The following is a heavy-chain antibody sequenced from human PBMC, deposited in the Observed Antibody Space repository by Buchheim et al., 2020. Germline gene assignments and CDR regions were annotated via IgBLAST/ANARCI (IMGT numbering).Heavy chain of an antibody. D-gene: IGHD3-10*01. CDR1: GFTFSSYA. CDR2: ISYDGSNK. CDR3: ARDSVLVY. Sequence: QVQLVESGGGVVQPGRSLRLSCAASGFTFSSYAMHWVRQAPGKGLEWVAVISYDGSNKYYADSVKGRFTISRDNSKNTLYLQMNSLRAEDTAVYYSARDSVLVYWGQGTL. V-gene: IGHV3-30-3*01. J-gene: IGHJ4*02.